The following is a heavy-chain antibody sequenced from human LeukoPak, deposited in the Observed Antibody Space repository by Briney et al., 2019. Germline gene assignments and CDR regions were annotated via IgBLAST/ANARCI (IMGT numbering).Heavy chain of an antibody. J-gene: IGHJ6*03. V-gene: IGHV3-30*02. CDR1: GFTFSSYG. Sequence: AGGSLRLSCAASGFTFSSYGMHWVRQAPGKGLEWVAFIRYDGSNKYYADSVKGRFTISRDNSKNTLYLQMNSLRAEDTAVYYCAKDRALGSYGNYYYMDVWGKGTTVTVSS. D-gene: IGHD1-26*01. CDR3: AKDRALGSYGNYYYMDV. CDR2: IRYDGSNK.